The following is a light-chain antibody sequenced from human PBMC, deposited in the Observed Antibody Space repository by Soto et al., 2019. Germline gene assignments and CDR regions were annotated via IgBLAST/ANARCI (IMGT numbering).Light chain of an antibody. CDR1: SSDVGSYNL. V-gene: IGLV2-23*01. CDR3: CSYAGSSYVV. J-gene: IGLJ2*01. Sequence: QSALTQPASVSGSPGQSITISCTGTSSDVGSYNLVSWYQQHPGKAPKLMTYEGSKRPSGVSNRFSGSKSGNTASLTISGLQAEDEADYYCCSYAGSSYVVFGGGTQLTVL. CDR2: EGS.